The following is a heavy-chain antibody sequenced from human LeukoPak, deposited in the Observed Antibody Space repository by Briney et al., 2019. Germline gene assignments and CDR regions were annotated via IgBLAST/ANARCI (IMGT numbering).Heavy chain of an antibody. Sequence: PGGSLRLSCAASGFTFSSYAMSWVRQAPGKGLEWIGEINHSGSTNYNPSLKSRVTISVDTSKNQFSLKLSSVTAADTAVYYCARRGVYYDSSGYHYYFDYWGQGTLVTVSS. CDR1: GFTFSSYA. D-gene: IGHD3-22*01. CDR3: ARRGVYYDSSGYHYYFDY. CDR2: INHSGST. J-gene: IGHJ4*02. V-gene: IGHV4-34*01.